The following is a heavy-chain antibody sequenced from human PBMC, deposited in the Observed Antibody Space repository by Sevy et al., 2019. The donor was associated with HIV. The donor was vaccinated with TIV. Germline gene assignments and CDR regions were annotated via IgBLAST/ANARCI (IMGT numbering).Heavy chain of an antibody. CDR3: AKGDSTFYGLDV. Sequence: GGSLRLSCAASGFTFSTYAMSWVRQAPGKGLEWVSAISGSGGSTYYADSLQARFTIFRDNSKNTLSLQMNSLRAEDTAVYYCAKGDSTFYGLDVWGQGTTVTVSS. V-gene: IGHV3-23*01. CDR2: ISGSGGST. D-gene: IGHD6-13*01. J-gene: IGHJ6*02. CDR1: GFTFSTYA.